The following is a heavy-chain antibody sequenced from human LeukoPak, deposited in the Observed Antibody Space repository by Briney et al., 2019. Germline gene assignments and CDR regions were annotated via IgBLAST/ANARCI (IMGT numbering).Heavy chain of an antibody. D-gene: IGHD3-10*01. CDR3: ARDGGHYYGSGTYYNAYYYYNGTDV. Sequence: GRSLRLSCAASGFTFSNHWMTWVRQALGKGLEWVANIKQDGSEKYYVDSVKGRFTISRDNAKNSLYLQMSSLRAEDTAVYYCARDGGHYYGSGTYYNAYYYYNGTDVWGQGTTVTVSS. CDR2: IKQDGSEK. CDR1: GFTFSNHW. V-gene: IGHV3-7*01. J-gene: IGHJ6*02.